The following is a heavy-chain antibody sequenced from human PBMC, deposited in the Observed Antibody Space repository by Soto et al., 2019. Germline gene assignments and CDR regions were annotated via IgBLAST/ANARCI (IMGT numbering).Heavy chain of an antibody. J-gene: IGHJ4*02. CDR3: AVYMGYCSGGSCSSLDY. V-gene: IGHV4-59*08. CDR2: IYYSGST. CDR1: GGSISSYY. Sequence: SETLSLTCTVSGGSISSYYWSWIRQPPGKGLEWIGYIYYSGSTNYNPSLKSRVTISVDTSKNQFSLKLSSVTAADTAVYYCAVYMGYCSGGSCSSLDYWGQGTLVTVSS. D-gene: IGHD2-15*01.